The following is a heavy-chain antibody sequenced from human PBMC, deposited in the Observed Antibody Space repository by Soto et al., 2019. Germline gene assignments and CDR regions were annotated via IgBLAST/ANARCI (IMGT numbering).Heavy chain of an antibody. Sequence: QLQLQESGPGLVKPSETLSLTCTVSGGSISSSSYYWGWIRQPPGKGLEWIGSIYYSGSTYYNPSLKSRVTISVDTSKNQFSLKLSSVTAADTAVYYCARQYGSGSYCLDYWGQGTLVTVSS. CDR2: IYYSGST. D-gene: IGHD3-10*01. CDR3: ARQYGSGSYCLDY. J-gene: IGHJ4*02. CDR1: GGSISSSSYY. V-gene: IGHV4-39*01.